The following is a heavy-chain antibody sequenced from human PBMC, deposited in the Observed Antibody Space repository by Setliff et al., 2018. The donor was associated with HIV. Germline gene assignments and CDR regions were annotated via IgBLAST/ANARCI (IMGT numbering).Heavy chain of an antibody. J-gene: IGHJ3*02. D-gene: IGHD6-13*01. V-gene: IGHV3-23*01. Sequence: GGSLRLSCAASGFTFSSYAMSWVRQAPGKGLEWASALSGSGGSTYYADSVKGRFTISRDNSKNTLYLQMNSLRAEDTAVYYCAKGRSSSWYNDAFDIWGQGTMVTVSS. CDR1: GFTFSSYA. CDR2: LSGSGGST. CDR3: AKGRSSSWYNDAFDI.